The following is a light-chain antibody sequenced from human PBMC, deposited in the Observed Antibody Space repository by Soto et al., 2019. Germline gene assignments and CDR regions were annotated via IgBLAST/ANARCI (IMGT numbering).Light chain of an antibody. V-gene: IGKV1-12*01. J-gene: IGKJ4*01. CDR2: AAS. CDR3: QQANSFPLT. Sequence: DIQMTQSPSSVSAAVGDRVTITCRASQDISTWLAWYQQKPGKAPKLLIYAASFLQSGVPSRFGGSGSGTDFNLTISSLQPEDFATYYCQQANSFPLTFGGGTKLEIK. CDR1: QDISTW.